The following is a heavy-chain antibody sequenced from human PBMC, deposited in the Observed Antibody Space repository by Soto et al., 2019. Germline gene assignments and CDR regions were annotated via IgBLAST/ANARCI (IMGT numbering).Heavy chain of an antibody. D-gene: IGHD3-22*01. J-gene: IGHJ6*02. CDR3: GCLVEDISYDYYGMDV. V-gene: IGHV4-4*02. CDR1: GGSVRSNNW. CDR2: IHHREST. Sequence: PSETLSLTCAVSGGSVRSNNWWFWVRQPPGKGLEWIGEIHHRESTNLNPSLKSRVTISVDRSKNEFSLKVKSVTAADTAVYYCGCLVEDISYDYYGMDVWGQGITVTVSS.